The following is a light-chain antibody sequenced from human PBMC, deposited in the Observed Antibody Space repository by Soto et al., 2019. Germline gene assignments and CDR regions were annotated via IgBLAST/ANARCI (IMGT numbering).Light chain of an antibody. Sequence: DIQLTQSPSFLSASVGDRVTITCRASQGIGGFLAWYQQKPGKAPKLLIYSTSTLETGVPSRFSGSASGTEFTLTISSLQPEDFATYYCQHLNTYLITFGQGTRLEIK. CDR3: QHLNTYLIT. CDR1: QGIGGF. J-gene: IGKJ5*01. V-gene: IGKV1-9*01. CDR2: STS.